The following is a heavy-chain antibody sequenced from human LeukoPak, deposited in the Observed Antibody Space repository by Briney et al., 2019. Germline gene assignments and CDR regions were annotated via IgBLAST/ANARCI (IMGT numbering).Heavy chain of an antibody. Sequence: ASVKVSCKASGYTFTSYGISWVRQAPGQGLEWMGWISAYNGNTNYAQKLQGRVTMTTDTSTSTAYMELRSLRSDDTAVYYCARESTGYYPLYYYGMDVWGQGTTVTVSS. D-gene: IGHD3-9*01. V-gene: IGHV1-18*01. CDR2: ISAYNGNT. CDR3: ARESTGYYPLYYYGMDV. CDR1: GYTFTSYG. J-gene: IGHJ6*02.